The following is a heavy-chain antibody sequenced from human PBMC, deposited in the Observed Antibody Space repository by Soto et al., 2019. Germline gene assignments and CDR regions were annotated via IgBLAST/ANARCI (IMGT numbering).Heavy chain of an antibody. J-gene: IGHJ3*02. Sequence: SETLSLTCAVYGGSFSGYYWSWIRQPPGKGLECIGEINHSGSTNYNPSLKSRVTISVDTSKNQFSLKLSSVTAADTAVYYCAGTNPVLLWFGELFPDAFDIWGQGTMVTVSS. CDR3: AGTNPVLLWFGELFPDAFDI. CDR1: GGSFSGYY. V-gene: IGHV4-34*01. CDR2: INHSGST. D-gene: IGHD3-10*01.